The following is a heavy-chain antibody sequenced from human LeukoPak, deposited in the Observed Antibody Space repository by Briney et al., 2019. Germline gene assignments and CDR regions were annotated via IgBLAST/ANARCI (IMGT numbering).Heavy chain of an antibody. D-gene: IGHD5-18*01. Sequence: RASVTVSCLASGYTFTGYYMHWVRQAPGQGREWMGWINSYSGGTNYAQKFQGRVTMNRDTSISTAYIELSRLRSDDTAVYYCARRPDADTAMVFDYGSQGTLVTVSA. CDR1: GYTFTGYY. V-gene: IGHV1-2*02. CDR3: ARRPDADTAMVFDY. J-gene: IGHJ4*02. CDR2: INSYSGGT.